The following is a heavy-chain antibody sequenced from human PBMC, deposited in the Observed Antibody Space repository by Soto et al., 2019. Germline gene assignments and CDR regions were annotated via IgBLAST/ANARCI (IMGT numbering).Heavy chain of an antibody. D-gene: IGHD4-17*01. V-gene: IGHV3-7*01. CDR2: IKQDGSEK. CDR1: GFTFSSYW. CDR3: ARDLDPYGDYVYFDY. J-gene: IGHJ4*02. Sequence: PGGSLRLSCAASGFTFSSYWMSWVRQAPGKGLEWVANIKQDGSEKYYVDSVKGRFTISRDNAKNSLYLQMNSLRAEDTAVYYWARDLDPYGDYVYFDYWGQGTLVTVSS.